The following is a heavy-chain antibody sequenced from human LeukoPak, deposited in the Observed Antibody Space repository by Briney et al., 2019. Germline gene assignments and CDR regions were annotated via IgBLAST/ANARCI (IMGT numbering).Heavy chain of an antibody. J-gene: IGHJ6*03. D-gene: IGHD6-6*01. CDR3: AREYSSSGGHYYYYMDV. CDR1: GFTFSSYS. V-gene: IGHV3-48*01. CDR2: ISSSSSTI. Sequence: GGSLRLSCAASGFTFSSYSMNWVRQAPGKGLEWVSYISSSSSTIYYADSVKGRFTISRDNAKNSLYLQMNSLRAEDTAVYYCAREYSSSGGHYYYYMDVWGKGTTVTVSS.